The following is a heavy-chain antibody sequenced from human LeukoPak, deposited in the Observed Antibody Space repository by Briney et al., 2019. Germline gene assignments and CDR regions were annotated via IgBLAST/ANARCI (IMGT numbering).Heavy chain of an antibody. CDR1: GGSFSGYS. V-gene: IGHV4-34*01. J-gene: IGHJ4*02. CDR2: INHSGST. CDR3: ARGIRSYYDSSGIYYFDY. Sequence: MASETLSLTCAVDGGSFSGYSSSWIRQPPGNGLEWIGEINHSGSTNYNPSLKSRVTISVDTPKNQFSLKLSSAAAADTAVYYCARGIRSYYDSSGIYYFDYWGQGTLVTVSS. D-gene: IGHD3-22*01.